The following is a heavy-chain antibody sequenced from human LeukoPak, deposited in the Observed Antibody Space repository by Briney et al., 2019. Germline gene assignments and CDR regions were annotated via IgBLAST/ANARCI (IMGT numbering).Heavy chain of an antibody. CDR3: ARGDYDILTGYYSHY. J-gene: IGHJ4*02. CDR2: IYHSGST. Sequence: SGTLSLTCAVSGGSISSDNWWSWVRQPPGKGLEWIGEIYHSGSTNYNPSLKSRVTISVDTSKNQFSLKLSSVTAADTAVYYCARGDYDILTGYYSHYWGQGTLVTVSS. V-gene: IGHV4-4*02. D-gene: IGHD3-9*01. CDR1: GGSISSDNW.